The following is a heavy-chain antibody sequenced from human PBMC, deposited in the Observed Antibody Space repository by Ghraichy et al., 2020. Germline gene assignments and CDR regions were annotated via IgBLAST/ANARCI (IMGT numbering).Heavy chain of an antibody. CDR2: INWNGGST. V-gene: IGHV3-20*01. Sequence: GGSLRLSCAASGFTFDDYGMSWVRQAPGKGLEWVSGINWNGGSTGYADSVKGRFTISRDNAKNSLYLQMNSLRAEDTALYHCARSRDYYDSSGYYLGAFDIWGQGTMVTVSS. CDR3: ARSRDYYDSSGYYLGAFDI. D-gene: IGHD3-22*01. CDR1: GFTFDDYG. J-gene: IGHJ3*02.